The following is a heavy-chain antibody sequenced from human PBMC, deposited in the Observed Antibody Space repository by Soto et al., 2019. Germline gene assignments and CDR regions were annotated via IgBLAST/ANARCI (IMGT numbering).Heavy chain of an antibody. J-gene: IGHJ6*02. D-gene: IGHD4-17*01. CDR1: GFAFSSYG. V-gene: IGHV3-30*18. Sequence: PGGSLRLSCAASGFAFSSYGMHWVRQAPGEGLEWVAVISYDGSNKYYADSVKGRFTISRDNSKNTLYLQMNSLRAEDTAVYYCAKVKVTTVFYYGMDVWGQGTTVTVSS. CDR2: ISYDGSNK. CDR3: AKVKVTTVFYYGMDV.